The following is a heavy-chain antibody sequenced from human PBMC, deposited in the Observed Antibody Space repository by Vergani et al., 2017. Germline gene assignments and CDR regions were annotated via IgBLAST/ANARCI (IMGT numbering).Heavy chain of an antibody. CDR1: GFTFSSYW. D-gene: IGHD2-2*01. CDR3: ARDQGYCSSTSCYSLSFDY. CDR2: INSDGSST. V-gene: IGHV3-74*01. Sequence: EVQLVESGGGLVQPGGSLRLSCAASGFTFSSYWMHWVRQAPGKGLVWVSRINSDGSSTSYADSVKGRFTLSRDNAKNTLYLQMNSLRAEDTAVYYCARDQGYCSSTSCYSLSFDYWGQGTLVTVSS. J-gene: IGHJ4*02.